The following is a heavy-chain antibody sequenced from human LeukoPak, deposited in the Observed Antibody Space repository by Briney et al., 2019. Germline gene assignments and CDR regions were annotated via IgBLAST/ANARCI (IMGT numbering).Heavy chain of an antibody. D-gene: IGHD2-15*01. V-gene: IGHV3-30-3*01. Sequence: GRSLRLSCAASGFTFSNYAMHWVRQAPGKGLEWVAVISYDGSHKYYADSVKGRFTISRDNSKNTLYLQINSLRAEDTAVYYCTRGLGKYCSGGSCYSTVGFDYWGQGTLVTVSS. J-gene: IGHJ4*02. CDR1: GFTFSNYA. CDR3: TRGLGKYCSGGSCYSTVGFDY. CDR2: ISYDGSHK.